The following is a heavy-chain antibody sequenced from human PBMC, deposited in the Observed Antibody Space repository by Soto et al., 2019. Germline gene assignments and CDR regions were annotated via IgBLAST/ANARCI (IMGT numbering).Heavy chain of an antibody. CDR2: IIPIFGTA. CDR3: ARGEIAAAGLSNFDY. V-gene: IGHV1-69*13. J-gene: IGHJ4*02. CDR1: GGTFSSYA. D-gene: IGHD6-13*01. Sequence: SVKVSCKASGGTFSSYAISWVRQAPGQGLEWMGGIIPIFGTANYAQKFQGRVTITADESTSTAYMELSSLRSEDTAVYYCARGEIAAAGLSNFDYWGQGTLVTVSS.